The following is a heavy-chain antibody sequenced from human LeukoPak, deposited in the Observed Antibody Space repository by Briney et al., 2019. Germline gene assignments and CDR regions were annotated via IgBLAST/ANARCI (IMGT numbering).Heavy chain of an antibody. CDR2: IRQDASAE. V-gene: IGHV3-7*01. CDR1: GFTFSSYY. D-gene: IGHD6-19*01. J-gene: IGHJ4*02. Sequence: GGSLRLSCAASGFTFSSYYMTWVRQAPGQGLEWVANIRQDASAEFYADSVKGRFTISRDNAKNSLYLRMNSLRAEDTAVYYCARWLYGSGWAIDYWGQGTLVTVSS. CDR3: ARWLYGSGWAIDY.